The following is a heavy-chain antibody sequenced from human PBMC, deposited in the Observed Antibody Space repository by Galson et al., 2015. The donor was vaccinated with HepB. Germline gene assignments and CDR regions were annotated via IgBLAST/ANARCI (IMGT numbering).Heavy chain of an antibody. CDR1: GFTFSSYW. J-gene: IGHJ6*02. CDR2: IKQDGSEK. CDR3: ARGDYYDSSGYYSYYYYGMDV. Sequence: SLRLSCAASGFTFSSYWMSWVRQAPGKGLEWVANIKQDGSEKYYVDSVKGRFTISRDNAKNSLYLQMNSLRAEDTAVYYCARGDYYDSSGYYSYYYYGMDVWGQGTTVTVSS. D-gene: IGHD3-22*01. V-gene: IGHV3-7*01.